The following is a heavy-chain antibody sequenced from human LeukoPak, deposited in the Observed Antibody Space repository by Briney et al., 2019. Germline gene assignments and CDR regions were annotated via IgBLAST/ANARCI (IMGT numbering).Heavy chain of an antibody. D-gene: IGHD2-21*02. Sequence: ASVKVSCKASGYTFTSYYMHWVRQAPGQGLEWMGIINPRGGSTSYAQKFQGRVTMTRDTSTSTVYMELSSLRSEDTAVYYCARNDCGGDCYYYYYYYGMDVWGQGTTVTVSS. CDR2: INPRGGST. CDR1: GYTFTSYY. J-gene: IGHJ6*02. CDR3: ARNDCGGDCYYYYYYYGMDV. V-gene: IGHV1-46*01.